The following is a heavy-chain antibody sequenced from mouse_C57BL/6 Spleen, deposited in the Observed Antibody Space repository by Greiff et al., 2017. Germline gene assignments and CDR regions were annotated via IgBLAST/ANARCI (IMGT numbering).Heavy chain of an antibody. Sequence: QVQLQQSGAELVKPGASVKISCKASGYAFSSYWMNWVKQRPGQGLEWIGHIYPGDGDTNYNGKFKGKATLTADKSSSTAYMQLSSLTSEDSAVCCSARGVISTWFAYWGQGTLVTVSA. D-gene: IGHD2-2*01. V-gene: IGHV1-80*01. CDR2: IYPGDGDT. CDR1: GYAFSSYW. J-gene: IGHJ3*01. CDR3: ARGVISTWFAY.